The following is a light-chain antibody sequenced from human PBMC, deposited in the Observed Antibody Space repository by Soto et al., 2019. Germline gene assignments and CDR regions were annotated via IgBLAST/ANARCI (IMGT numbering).Light chain of an antibody. CDR2: EVR. Sequence: QSALAQPASVSGSAGQSITISCSGTMRDVGAYNLVSWYQQHPGTAPKLIIYEVRNRPSGISSRFSGSRSGNTASLTISGLQPEDEGDYYCSAYIGATTYVFGTGTKVTVL. CDR1: MRDVGAYNL. CDR3: SAYIGATTYV. J-gene: IGLJ1*01. V-gene: IGLV2-14*01.